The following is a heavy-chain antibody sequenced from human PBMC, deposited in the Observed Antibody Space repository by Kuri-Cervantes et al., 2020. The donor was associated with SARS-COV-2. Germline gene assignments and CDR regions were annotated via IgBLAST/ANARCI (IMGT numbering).Heavy chain of an antibody. D-gene: IGHD1-26*01. CDR2: IGPSGTPK. CDR3: APGELLRGPNDY. Sequence: GGSLRLSCTASGFIFSDYYMTWIRQAPGKGLEWVSNIGPSGTPKYYADSVKGRFTISRDNAKNSLYPQMSSLRAEDTAVYYCAPGELLRGPNDYWGQGTLVTVSS. CDR1: GFIFSDYY. V-gene: IGHV3-11*04. J-gene: IGHJ4*02.